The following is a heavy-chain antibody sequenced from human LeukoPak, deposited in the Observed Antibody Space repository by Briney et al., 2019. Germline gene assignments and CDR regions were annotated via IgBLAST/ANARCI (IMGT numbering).Heavy chain of an antibody. J-gene: IGHJ4*02. CDR1: GYTLTELS. CDR2: FDPEDGET. CDR3: ATDHYYDSSGYY. Sequence: ASVKVSCKVSGYTLTELSMHWVRQAPGKGLEWMGGFDPEDGETIYAQKFQGRVTMTEDTSTDTAYMELSGLRSEDTAVYYCATDHYYDSSGYYWGQGTLVTVSS. V-gene: IGHV1-24*01. D-gene: IGHD3-22*01.